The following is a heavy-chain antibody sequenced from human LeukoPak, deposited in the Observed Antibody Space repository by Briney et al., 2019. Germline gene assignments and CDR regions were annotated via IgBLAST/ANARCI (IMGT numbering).Heavy chain of an antibody. Sequence: SETLSLTCTVSGGSISSYYWSWIRQPPGKGLEWIGYIYYSGSTNCNPSLKSRVTISVDTSKNQFSLKLSSVTAADTAVYYCARLNYDFWSGYPLPSDYWGQGTLVTVSS. J-gene: IGHJ4*02. V-gene: IGHV4-59*01. CDR3: ARLNYDFWSGYPLPSDY. D-gene: IGHD3-3*01. CDR2: IYYSGST. CDR1: GGSISSYY.